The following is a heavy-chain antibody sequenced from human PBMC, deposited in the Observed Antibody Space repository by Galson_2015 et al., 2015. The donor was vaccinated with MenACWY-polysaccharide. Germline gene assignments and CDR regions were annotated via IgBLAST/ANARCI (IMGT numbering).Heavy chain of an antibody. CDR3: AREGSRIVFHAFDI. V-gene: IGHV3-33*01. CDR2: VQYEESNN. Sequence: SPRLSCEACGSRLGNYGMQWVRPAPGEGVLGLEVVQYEESNNVYADPVEGGSAISRDTSKNEVYLEMNTLGVEDTAVYYCAREGSRIVFHAFDIWGQGTMVTVSS. D-gene: IGHD2-2*01. J-gene: IGHJ3*02. CDR1: GSRLGNYG.